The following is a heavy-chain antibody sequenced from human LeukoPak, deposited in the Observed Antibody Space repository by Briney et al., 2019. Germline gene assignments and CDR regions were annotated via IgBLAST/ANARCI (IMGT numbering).Heavy chain of an antibody. D-gene: IGHD2/OR15-2a*01. J-gene: IGHJ3*01. V-gene: IGHV1-2*02. CDR2: INPDSGGT. Sequence: ASVKVSCKASGYTFTGYYMHWVRQAPGQGLEWMGWINPDSGGTNNAQKFQGRVTMTRDTSISTAYMGLSRLRSDDTAVYYCARTFYDTLDSDAFDFWGQGTMVIVSS. CDR1: GYTFTGYY. CDR3: ARTFYDTLDSDAFDF.